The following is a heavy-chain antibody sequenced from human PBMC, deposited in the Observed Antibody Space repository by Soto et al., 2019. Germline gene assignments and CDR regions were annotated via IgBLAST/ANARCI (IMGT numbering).Heavy chain of an antibody. J-gene: IGHJ4*02. CDR2: MNPDSANT. Sequence: QVQLVQSGAEVKQPGASVKVSCRASGYTFTNYDIGWVRQATGQGLEWMGWMNPDSANTGYAQKFQGRVTMTRDTSISTAYMELNSLTSEDTAVYYCTRAIRNELLSDYWGQGTLVTVSS. D-gene: IGHD1-26*01. CDR3: TRAIRNELLSDY. CDR1: GYTFTNYD. V-gene: IGHV1-8*01.